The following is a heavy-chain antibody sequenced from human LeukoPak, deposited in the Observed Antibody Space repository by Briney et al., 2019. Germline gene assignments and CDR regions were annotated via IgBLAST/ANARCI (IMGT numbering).Heavy chain of an antibody. D-gene: IGHD3-9*01. CDR1: GFTFSSYG. V-gene: IGHV3-30*02. CDR2: IRYDGSNK. J-gene: IGHJ5*02. CDR3: ASRDILTGYLFDP. Sequence: PGGSLRLSCAASGFTFSSYGMHWVRQAPGKGLEWVAFIRYDGSNKYYADSVKGRFTISRDNAKNSLYLQMNSLRAEDTAVYYCASRDILTGYLFDPWGQGTLVTVSS.